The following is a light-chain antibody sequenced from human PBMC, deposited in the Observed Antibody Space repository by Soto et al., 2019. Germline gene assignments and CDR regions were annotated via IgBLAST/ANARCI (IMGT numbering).Light chain of an antibody. CDR1: QGVTSN. Sequence: EMVMTQSPATLSVSPGERATLSCRASQGVTSNLAWYQQKPGQAPRLLFYGASTRATGIPARFSGSASGTEFTLTISSLQSEDFAVYYCQQYNNWWTFGQGTKVEIK. CDR3: QQYNNWWT. CDR2: GAS. J-gene: IGKJ1*01. V-gene: IGKV3-15*01.